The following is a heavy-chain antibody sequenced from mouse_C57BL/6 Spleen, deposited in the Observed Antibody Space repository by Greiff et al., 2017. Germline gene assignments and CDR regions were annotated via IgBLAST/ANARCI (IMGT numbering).Heavy chain of an antibody. D-gene: IGHD2-3*01. CDR3: TSEPPYDGYSWFAY. CDR1: GYTFTDYE. CDR2: IDPETGGT. Sequence: QVQLQQSGAELVRPGASVTLSCKASGYTFTDYEMHWVKQTPVHGLEWIGAIDPETGGTAYNQKFKGKAILTADKSSSTAYMELRSLTSEDSAVYYCTSEPPYDGYSWFAYWGQGTLVTVSA. J-gene: IGHJ3*01. V-gene: IGHV1-15*01.